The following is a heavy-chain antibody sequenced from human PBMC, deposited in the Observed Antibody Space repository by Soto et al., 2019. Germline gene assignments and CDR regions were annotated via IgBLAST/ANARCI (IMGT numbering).Heavy chain of an antibody. J-gene: IGHJ4*02. CDR1: GYTFTSYD. V-gene: IGHV1-8*01. Sequence: ASVKVSCKASGYTFTSYDINWVRQATGQGLEWMGWMNPNSGNTGYAQKFQGRVTMTRNTSISTAYMELSSLRSEDTAVYYCARGRKAAAGTAYWGQGTPVTVSS. D-gene: IGHD6-13*01. CDR3: ARGRKAAAGTAY. CDR2: MNPNSGNT.